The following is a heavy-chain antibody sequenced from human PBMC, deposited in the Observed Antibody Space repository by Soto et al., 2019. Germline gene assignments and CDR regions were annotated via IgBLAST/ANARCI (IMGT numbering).Heavy chain of an antibody. CDR1: GGSFASYW. Sequence: VVTMRISCQGAGGSFASYWIGWVRQMPGKDLEWMGIIYPGDSDTRYSPSFQGQVTISADKSLRTAYLQWTSLKASDTALYYCARTRSFTLGFYYDGMDVWGQGTTVTVSS. CDR3: ARTRSFTLGFYYDGMDV. D-gene: IGHD6-6*01. J-gene: IGHJ6*02. CDR2: IYPGDSDT. V-gene: IGHV5-51*01.